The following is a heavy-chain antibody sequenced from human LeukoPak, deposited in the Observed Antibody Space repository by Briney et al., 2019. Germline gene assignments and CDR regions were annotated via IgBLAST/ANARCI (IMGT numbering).Heavy chain of an antibody. J-gene: IGHJ6*02. CDR2: SYYSGST. D-gene: IGHD3-22*01. V-gene: IGHV4-59*13. Sequence: PSETLTLTCTISGASISSYYWSWIRQPPGKGLEWIGYSYYSGSTNYNPSLKSRVTISVDTSKNQFSLNVSSVTAADTAVYYCAREEYYYDSSGDPHYYGMDVWGQGTTVTVSS. CDR1: GASISSYY. CDR3: AREEYYYDSSGDPHYYGMDV.